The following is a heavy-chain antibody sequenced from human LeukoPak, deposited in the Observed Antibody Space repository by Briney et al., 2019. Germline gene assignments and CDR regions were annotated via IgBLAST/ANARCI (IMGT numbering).Heavy chain of an antibody. J-gene: IGHJ4*02. V-gene: IGHV3-66*01. CDR3: ARSSRELGGYAPWELMPPFDY. CDR2: IYSGGST. D-gene: IGHD1-7*01. CDR1: GFTVSSNY. Sequence: GGSLRLSCAASGFTVSSNYMSWVRQAPGKGLEWVSFIYSGGSTYYAASVKGRFTISRDNSKNTLYLQMNSLRAEDTAVYYCARSSRELGGYAPWELMPPFDYWGQGTLVTVSS.